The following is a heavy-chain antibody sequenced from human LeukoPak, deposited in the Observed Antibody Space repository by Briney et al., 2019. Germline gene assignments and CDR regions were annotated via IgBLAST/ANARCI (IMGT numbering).Heavy chain of an antibody. CDR2: INPNSGGT. J-gene: IGHJ6*04. CDR3: ARGRNDFWSGYALLDV. V-gene: IGHV1-2*02. Sequence: ASVKVSCKASGYTFTGYYMHWVRQAPGQGLEWMGWINPNSGGTNYAQKFQGRVTMTRDTSISTAYMELSRLRSDDPAVYYFARGRNDFWSGYALLDVWGKGTTVTVSS. CDR1: GYTFTGYY. D-gene: IGHD3-3*01.